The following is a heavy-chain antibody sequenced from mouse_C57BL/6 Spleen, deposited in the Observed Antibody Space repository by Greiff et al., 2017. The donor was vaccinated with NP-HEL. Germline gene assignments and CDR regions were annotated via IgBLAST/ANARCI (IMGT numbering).Heavy chain of an antibody. J-gene: IGHJ3*01. Sequence: QVHVKQPGAELVKPGASVKVSCKASGYTFTSYWMHWVKQRPGQGLEWIGRIHPSDSDTNYNQKFKGKATLTVDKSSSTAYMQLSSLTSEDSAVYYCAIYSPYDYDPAWFAYWGQGTLVTVSA. D-gene: IGHD2-4*01. CDR2: IHPSDSDT. CDR1: GYTFTSYW. CDR3: AIYSPYDYDPAWFAY. V-gene: IGHV1-74*01.